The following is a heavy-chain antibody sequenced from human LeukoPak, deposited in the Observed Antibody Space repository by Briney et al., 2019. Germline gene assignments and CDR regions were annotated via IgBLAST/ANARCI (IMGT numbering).Heavy chain of an antibody. CDR1: GGSISSGGYC. CDR3: ARWVKYSSSWYSFDY. J-gene: IGHJ4*02. Sequence: SETLSLTCTVSGGSISSGGYCWSWIRHHPGKGLEWIGYIYNIGSTYYNPSLKSRVTISVDTSKNQFSLKLSSVTAADTAVYYCARWVKYSSSWYSFDYWGQGTLVTVSS. V-gene: IGHV4-31*03. CDR2: IYNIGST. D-gene: IGHD6-13*01.